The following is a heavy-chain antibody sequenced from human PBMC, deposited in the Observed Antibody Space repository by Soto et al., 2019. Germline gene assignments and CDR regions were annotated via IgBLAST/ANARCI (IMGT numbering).Heavy chain of an antibody. Sequence: GGSLRLSCAASGFTFSSYSMNWVRQAPGKGLEWVSSISSSSSYIYYADSVKGRFTISRDNAKNSLYLQMNSLRAEDTAVYYCARGFVRRRSGLDYWGQGTLVTVSS. CDR3: ARGFVRRRSGLDY. D-gene: IGHD6-19*01. J-gene: IGHJ4*02. CDR2: ISSSSSYI. V-gene: IGHV3-21*01. CDR1: GFTFSSYS.